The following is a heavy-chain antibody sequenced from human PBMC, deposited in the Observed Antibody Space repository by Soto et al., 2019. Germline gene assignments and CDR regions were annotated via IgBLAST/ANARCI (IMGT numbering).Heavy chain of an antibody. CDR3: AIGSPIARMDV. CDR2: IIRIFSTA. V-gene: IGHV1-69*01. J-gene: IGHJ6*02. D-gene: IGHD6-13*01. Sequence: QVQLVQSGAEEKKPGSSVNVSCKASGGTFSNYAISWVRQAPGQGLEWMGGIIRIFSTANYAQKFQGRVTITADESTSTAYMELSSLRSEDKAAYYCAIGSPIARMDVWGQGTTVTVSS. CDR1: GGTFSNYA.